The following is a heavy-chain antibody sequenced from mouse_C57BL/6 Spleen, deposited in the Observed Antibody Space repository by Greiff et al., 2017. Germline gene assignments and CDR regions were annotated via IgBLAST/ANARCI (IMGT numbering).Heavy chain of an antibody. CDR2: IDPNSGGT. CDR1: GYTFTSYW. CDR3: ARYYFGRSTWGYFDV. V-gene: IGHV1-72*01. Sequence: QVQLQQPGAELVKPGASVKLSCKASGYTFTSYWMHWVKQRPGRGLEWIGRIDPNSGGTKYNEKFKSKATLTVDTPSSTAYMQLSSLTSEDSAVYYCARYYFGRSTWGYFDVWGTGTTVTVSS. D-gene: IGHD1-1*01. J-gene: IGHJ1*03.